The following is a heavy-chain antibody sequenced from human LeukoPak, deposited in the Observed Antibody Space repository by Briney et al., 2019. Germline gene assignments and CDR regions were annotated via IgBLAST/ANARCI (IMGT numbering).Heavy chain of an antibody. CDR1: GFSFGSYA. CDR3: ARDQGTIGWPIDY. Sequence: PGGSLRLSCAASGFSFGSYAMSWVRQAAGKGLEWVSEICGSVSGSGDCTHYADSVKGRFTISRDNAKNSVYLQMNSLRAEDTGVYYCARDQGTIGWPIDYWGQGTLVTVSS. V-gene: IGHV3-23*01. CDR2: ICGSVSGSGDCT. J-gene: IGHJ4*02. D-gene: IGHD6-19*01.